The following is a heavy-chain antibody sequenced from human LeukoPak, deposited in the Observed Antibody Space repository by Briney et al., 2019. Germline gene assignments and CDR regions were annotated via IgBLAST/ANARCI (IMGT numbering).Heavy chain of an antibody. Sequence: PGGSLRLSCAASGFSFSSYEMNWVRQAPGKGLEWVATIKPDGSEKYYVDSVKGRFTISRDNAKRSLYLQMDSLRAEDTAVYYCARDASAYYWGQGTLVTVSS. CDR2: IKPDGSEK. J-gene: IGHJ4*02. V-gene: IGHV3-7*01. CDR1: GFSFSSYE. D-gene: IGHD3-3*01. CDR3: ARDASAYY.